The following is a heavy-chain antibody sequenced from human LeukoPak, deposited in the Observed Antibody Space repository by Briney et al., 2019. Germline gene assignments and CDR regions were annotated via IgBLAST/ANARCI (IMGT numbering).Heavy chain of an antibody. J-gene: IGHJ3*01. V-gene: IGHV4-59*11. D-gene: IGHD5-24*01. CDR1: GGSMSHH. CDR2: ISHPAST. CDR3: AREKSPERKTWLQLGAFDV. Sequence: PSETLSLTCTVSGGSMSHHWSWFRKSPGKGLEGIGYISHPASTNYNPSLKSRVTLSIDTSKSQLSFQLTSVTAADTAVYYCAREKSPERKTWLQLGAFDVWGQGTVVTVSS.